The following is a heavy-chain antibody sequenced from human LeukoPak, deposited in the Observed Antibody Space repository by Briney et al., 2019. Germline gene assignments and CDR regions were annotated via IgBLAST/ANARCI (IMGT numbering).Heavy chain of an antibody. CDR1: GYTFTGYY. V-gene: IGHV1-8*02. D-gene: IGHD3-10*01. CDR3: ARDLLWFGESDYYYYGMDV. CDR2: MNPNSGNT. J-gene: IGHJ6*02. Sequence: WASVKVSCKASGYTFTGYYMHWVRQATGQGLEWMGWMNPNSGNTGYAQKFQGRVTMTRNTSISTAYMELSSLRSEDTAVYYCARDLLWFGESDYYYYGMDVWGQGTTVTVSS.